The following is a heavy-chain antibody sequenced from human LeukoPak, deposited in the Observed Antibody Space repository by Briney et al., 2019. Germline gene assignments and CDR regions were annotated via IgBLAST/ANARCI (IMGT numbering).Heavy chain of an antibody. CDR2: IYYSGST. J-gene: IGHJ4*02. V-gene: IGHV4-39*01. CDR3: ASPKRELRAFDY. Sequence: PSETLSLTCTVSGVSISSGSHYWGWIRQPPGKGLEWIGTIYYSGSTFHNPSLQSRVTLSVDTSKNQFSLRLSSVTASDTAVYYCASPKRELRAFDYWGQGTLVTVSS. CDR1: GVSISSGSHY. D-gene: IGHD1-26*01.